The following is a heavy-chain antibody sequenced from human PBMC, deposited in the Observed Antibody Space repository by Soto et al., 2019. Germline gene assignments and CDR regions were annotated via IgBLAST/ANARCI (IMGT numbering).Heavy chain of an antibody. CDR1: GGSISSGGYY. D-gene: IGHD2-8*02. Sequence: PSETLSLTCTVSGGSISSGGYYWTCIRQPPGTGLEWIGEINHSGSTNYNPSLKSRVTISVDTSKNQFSLKLTSVTAADTAVYYCARDKITGLFDYWGQGTLVTVSS. V-gene: IGHV4-39*07. CDR3: ARDKITGLFDY. J-gene: IGHJ4*02. CDR2: INHSGST.